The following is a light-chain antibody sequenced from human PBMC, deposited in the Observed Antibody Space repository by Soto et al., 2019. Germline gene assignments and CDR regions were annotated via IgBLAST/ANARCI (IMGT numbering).Light chain of an antibody. Sequence: EIVLTQSPATLSLSPGERATLSCSASQSVSSYLAWYQQKPGQAPRLLISDASNRATGIPARFTGSGSGTDFTLTISSLEPEDFAVYYCQHRTNWPSLTFGGGTKVEIK. V-gene: IGKV3-11*01. CDR2: DAS. CDR3: QHRTNWPSLT. CDR1: QSVSSY. J-gene: IGKJ4*01.